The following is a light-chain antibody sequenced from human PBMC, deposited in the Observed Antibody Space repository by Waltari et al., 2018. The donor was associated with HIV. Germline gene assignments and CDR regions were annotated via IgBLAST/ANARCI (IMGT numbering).Light chain of an antibody. Sequence: SYVLTQPPSVSVAPGQTARIACGGHNIGGKSVHWYQQKPGQAPVLVVYDNNDRPSGIPERFSGSNSGNTASLTISGLQAEDEADYYCCSYADKYTWVFGGGTKLTVL. V-gene: IGLV3-21*02. CDR2: DNN. CDR1: NIGGKS. CDR3: CSYADKYTWV. J-gene: IGLJ3*02.